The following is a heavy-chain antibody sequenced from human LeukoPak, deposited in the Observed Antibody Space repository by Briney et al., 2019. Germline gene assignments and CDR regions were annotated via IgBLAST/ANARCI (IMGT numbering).Heavy chain of an antibody. J-gene: IGHJ4*02. CDR3: ARVDTAMAGFSDY. D-gene: IGHD5-18*01. Sequence: GGSLRLSCAASGFTFSSYSMNWVRQAPGKGLEWVSSISSSSSYIYYADSVKGRFTISRDNAKNSLYLQMNSLRAEDTAVYYCARVDTAMAGFSDYWGQGTLVTVSS. V-gene: IGHV3-21*01. CDR2: ISSSSSYI. CDR1: GFTFSSYS.